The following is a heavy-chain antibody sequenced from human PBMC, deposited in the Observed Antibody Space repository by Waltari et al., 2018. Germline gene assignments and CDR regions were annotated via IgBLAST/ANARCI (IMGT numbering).Heavy chain of an antibody. Sequence: QVQLQESGPGLVKPSQTLSLTCTVSGGSISSGSYYWSWIRQPAGKGLEWIGRIYTSGSTNYNPSLKSRVTNSVDTSKNQFSLKLSSVTAADTAVYYCARASSWYGFDAFDIWGQGTMVTVSS. V-gene: IGHV4-61*02. CDR2: IYTSGST. CDR3: ARASSWYGFDAFDI. CDR1: GGSISSGSYY. D-gene: IGHD6-13*01. J-gene: IGHJ3*02.